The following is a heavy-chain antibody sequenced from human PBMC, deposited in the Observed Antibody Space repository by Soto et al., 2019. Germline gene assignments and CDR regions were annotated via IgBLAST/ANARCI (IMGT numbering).Heavy chain of an antibody. Sequence: EVQLLESGGGLVQRGGSQRLSCAASGFTFTSYVMSWVRQAPGKGLEWVAGISGGGSTAFYADSVKGRFTISRDNVKNTLVLQMDSLRAEDTAIYYCAKDSNKYSSSLRGRYFDYWGQGTLVTVSS. D-gene: IGHD3-22*01. V-gene: IGHV3-23*01. CDR2: ISGGGSTA. J-gene: IGHJ4*02. CDR1: GFTFTSYV. CDR3: AKDSNKYSSSLRGRYFDY.